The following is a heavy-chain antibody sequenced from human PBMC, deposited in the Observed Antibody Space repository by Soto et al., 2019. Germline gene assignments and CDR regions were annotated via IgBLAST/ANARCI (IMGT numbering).Heavy chain of an antibody. D-gene: IGHD3-22*01. CDR2: IEYRGST. CDR1: GAPISSAGYY. J-gene: IGHJ3*02. Sequence: LSLTGTVTGAPISSAGYYWGSSRQXAAKGLEGIGYIEYRGSTYYNPSLKSRATISVDTSKNQFSLKLSSVTAADTAVYYCAREKAYYDSSGYYPHDSFDIWGYGAMVT. CDR3: AREKAYYDSSGYYPHDSFDI. V-gene: IGHV4-31*02.